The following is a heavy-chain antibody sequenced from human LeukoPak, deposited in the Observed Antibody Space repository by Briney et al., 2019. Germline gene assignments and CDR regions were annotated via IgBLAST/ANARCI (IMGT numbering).Heavy chain of an antibody. D-gene: IGHD3-10*01. J-gene: IGHJ4*02. CDR3: AKDRRIYYGSGSYHPFDY. V-gene: IGHV3-30*02. CDR1: GFTFSSYG. CDR2: IRYDGSNK. Sequence: PGGSLRLSCAASGFTFSSYGMHWVRQAPGKGLEWVAFIRYDGSNKYYADSVKGRFTISRDNSKNTLHLQMNSLRAEDTAVYYCAKDRRIYYGSGSYHPFDYWGQGTLVTVSS.